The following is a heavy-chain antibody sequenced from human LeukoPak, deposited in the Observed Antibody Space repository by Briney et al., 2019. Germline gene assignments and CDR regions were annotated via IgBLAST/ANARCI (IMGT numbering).Heavy chain of an antibody. D-gene: IGHD1/OR15-1a*01. CDR3: ASNKNPTQAFDI. CDR1: GGSISSSSYY. J-gene: IGHJ3*02. CDR2: VYYSENT. Sequence: PSETLSLTCTVSGGSISSSSYYWGWIRQPPGKGLEWIANVYYSENTNYNPSLKSRVTMSIDTSMKQISLKLTSVTAADTAVYYCASNKNPTQAFDIWGQGTMVTVSS. V-gene: IGHV4-39*07.